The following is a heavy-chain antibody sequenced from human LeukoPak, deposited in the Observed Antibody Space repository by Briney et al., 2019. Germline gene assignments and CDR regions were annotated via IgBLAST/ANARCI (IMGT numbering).Heavy chain of an antibody. CDR1: GFTFSSYA. D-gene: IGHD1-1*01. J-gene: IGHJ6*03. V-gene: IGHV3-23*01. Sequence: PGGSLRLSCAASGFTFSSYAMSWVRQAPGKGLEWVSAISGSGGSTYYADSVKGRFTISRDNSKNTLYLQMNSLRAEDTAVYYCAKVPRTTGTTWGYYYMDVWGKGTTVTVSS. CDR3: AKVPRTTGTTWGYYYMDV. CDR2: ISGSGGST.